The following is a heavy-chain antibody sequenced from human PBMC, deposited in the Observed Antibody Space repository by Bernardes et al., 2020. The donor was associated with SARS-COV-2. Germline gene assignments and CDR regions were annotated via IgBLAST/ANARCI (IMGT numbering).Heavy chain of an antibody. D-gene: IGHD4-4*01. CDR3: ARGEVTTSFYGMDV. CDR1: GFAFGDYM. CDR2: IWFDGSNK. Sequence: GGSLRLSCAASGFAFGDYMMHWVRQAPGKGLEWVAIIWFDGSNKYYADSVKGRFTIARDNSKNTLYLQMNSLRAEDTAVYYCARGEVTTSFYGMDVWGQGAAVTVSS. V-gene: IGHV3-33*08. J-gene: IGHJ6*02.